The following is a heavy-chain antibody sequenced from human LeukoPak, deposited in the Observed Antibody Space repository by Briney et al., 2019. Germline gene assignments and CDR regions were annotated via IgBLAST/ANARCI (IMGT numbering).Heavy chain of an antibody. CDR2: IYYSGST. J-gene: IGHJ4*02. CDR1: GGSISSGGYS. D-gene: IGHD5-12*01. Sequence: SETLSLTCAVSGGSISSGGYSWSWIRQPPGKGLEWIGYIYYSGSTNYNPSLKSRVTISVDTSKNQFSLKLSSVTAADTAVYYCARDISGYSGFSDWGQGTLVTVSS. CDR3: ARDISGYSGFSD. V-gene: IGHV4-61*08.